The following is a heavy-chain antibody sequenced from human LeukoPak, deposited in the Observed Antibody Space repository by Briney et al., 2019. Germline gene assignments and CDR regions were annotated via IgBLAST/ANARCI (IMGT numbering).Heavy chain of an antibody. V-gene: IGHV4-39*07. Sequence: PSETLSLTCTVSGGSISSSSYYWGWIRQPPGKGLEWIGSIYYSGSTHYNPSLKSRVTISVDTSKSQFSLKLSSVTAADTAIYYCARENPSGYYNRPIDYWGQGTLVTVSS. CDR3: ARENPSGYYNRPIDY. CDR1: GGSISSSSYY. J-gene: IGHJ4*02. D-gene: IGHD3-22*01. CDR2: IYYSGST.